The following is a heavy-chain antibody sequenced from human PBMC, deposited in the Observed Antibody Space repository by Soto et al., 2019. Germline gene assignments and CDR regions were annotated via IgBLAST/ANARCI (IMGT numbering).Heavy chain of an antibody. CDR3: VKDGGYCSSSTCYSPRNHYFDS. CDR1: GFIFSDYW. D-gene: IGHD2-2*01. J-gene: IGHJ4*02. Sequence: GGSLRLSCVASGFIFSDYWMSWVRQAPGKGPEWVANIKFDGSEKQYVDSVRGRFTISRDNSRNSLFLQMNSLRAGDTAVYYCVKDGGYCSSSTCYSPRNHYFDSWGQGTLVTVSS. CDR2: IKFDGSEK. V-gene: IGHV3-7*03.